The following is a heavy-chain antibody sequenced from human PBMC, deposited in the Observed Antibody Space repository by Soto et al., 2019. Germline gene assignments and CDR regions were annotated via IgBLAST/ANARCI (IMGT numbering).Heavy chain of an antibody. J-gene: IGHJ3*02. Sequence: APVKLSCKASGYTITSYHINWVRQDTGQGLEWMGIINPSGGSTSYAQKFQGRVTMTRDTSTSTVYMELSSLRSEDTAVYYCARSPYYYDSSGYYRRDAFDIWGQGTMVTVSS. CDR3: ARSPYYYDSSGYYRRDAFDI. CDR1: GYTITSYH. D-gene: IGHD3-22*01. CDR2: INPSGGST. V-gene: IGHV1-46*01.